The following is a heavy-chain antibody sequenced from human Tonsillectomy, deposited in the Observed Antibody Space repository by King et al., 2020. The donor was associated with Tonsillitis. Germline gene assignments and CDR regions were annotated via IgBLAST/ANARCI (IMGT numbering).Heavy chain of an antibody. D-gene: IGHD6-19*01. Sequence: VQLVESGGGLVQPGGSLRLSCAASGFTFSSYSMNWVRQAPGKGLEWVSYISSSSSTIYYADSVKGRFTISRDNAKNLQYLQMNSLRAEDTAVYYCARDGSPSYSSGVGFDPWGQGTLVTVSS. CDR1: GFTFSSYS. V-gene: IGHV3-48*01. J-gene: IGHJ5*02. CDR3: ARDGSPSYSSGVGFDP. CDR2: ISSSSSTI.